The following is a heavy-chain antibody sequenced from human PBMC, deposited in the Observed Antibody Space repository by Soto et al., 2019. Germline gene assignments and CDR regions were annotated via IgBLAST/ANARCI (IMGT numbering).Heavy chain of an antibody. Sequence: TLSLTCSVSGGAINNRDYYWSWIRQHPGKGLEWIGNIFYSGSTDYNPSLKGRLTISIDTSKNEFSLKLSSVTAADTAVYYCARVPPYSSGWTDAFDIWGQGTMVTVSS. J-gene: IGHJ3*02. V-gene: IGHV4-31*03. D-gene: IGHD6-19*01. CDR3: ARVPPYSSGWTDAFDI. CDR2: IFYSGST. CDR1: GGAINNRDYY.